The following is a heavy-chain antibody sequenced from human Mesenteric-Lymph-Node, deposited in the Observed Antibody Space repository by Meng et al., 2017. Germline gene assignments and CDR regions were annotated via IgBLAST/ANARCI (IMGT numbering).Heavy chain of an antibody. CDR1: GFTFSSYA. CDR3: AKDSWDIVVVPVAPIGEFDP. D-gene: IGHD2-2*01. V-gene: IGHV3-23*01. J-gene: IGHJ5*02. Sequence: GGSLRLSCAASGFTFSSYAMSWVRQAPGKGLEWVSAISGSGGSTYYADSVKGRLTISRDNSKNTLYLQMNSLRAEDTAVYYCAKDSWDIVVVPVAPIGEFDPWGQGTLVTVSS. CDR2: ISGSGGST.